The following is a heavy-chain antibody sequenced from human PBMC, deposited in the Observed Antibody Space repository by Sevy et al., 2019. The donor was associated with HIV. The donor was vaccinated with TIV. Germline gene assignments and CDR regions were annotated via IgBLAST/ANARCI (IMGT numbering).Heavy chain of an antibody. Sequence: GGSLRLSCAASGFTFSGYGMHWVRQAPGKGLEWVAFIRYDVSYKYYADSVKGRFAISRDNSKNTLYLQMNSLRAEDTAVYYCAKDRSCDSWYHYVVYWGQGTLVTVSS. CDR1: GFTFSGYG. D-gene: IGHD6-13*01. V-gene: IGHV3-30*02. J-gene: IGHJ4*02. CDR3: AKDRSCDSWYHYVVY. CDR2: IRYDVSYK.